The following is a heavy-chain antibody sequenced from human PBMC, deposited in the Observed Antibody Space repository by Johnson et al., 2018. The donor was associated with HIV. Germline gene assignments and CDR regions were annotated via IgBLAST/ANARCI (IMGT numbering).Heavy chain of an antibody. V-gene: IGHV3-30-3*01. CDR2: ISYDGGNN. CDR1: GFLFSRYA. D-gene: IGHD1-26*01. Sequence: QVRLVESGGGLVQPGRSLRLSCAASGFLFSRYAMHWVRQAPGKGLEWVAVISYDGGNNYYADSVKGRFTISRDNSKNTLYLQMNSLRAEDTAVYYCARDSEWELGQEGAFDIWGQGTMVTVSS. CDR3: ARDSEWELGQEGAFDI. J-gene: IGHJ3*02.